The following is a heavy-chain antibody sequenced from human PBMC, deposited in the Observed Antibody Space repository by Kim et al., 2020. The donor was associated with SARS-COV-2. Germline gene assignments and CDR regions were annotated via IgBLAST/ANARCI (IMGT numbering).Heavy chain of an antibody. CDR1: GYTLTELS. Sequence: ASVKVSCKVSGYTLTELSMHWVRQAPGKGLEWMGGFDPEDGETIYVQKFQGRVTMTEDTSTDTAYMELSSLRSEDTAVYYCATSPVVVVTPWFDPWGQGTLVTVSS. V-gene: IGHV1-24*01. D-gene: IGHD3-22*01. CDR2: FDPEDGET. CDR3: ATSPVVVVTPWFDP. J-gene: IGHJ5*02.